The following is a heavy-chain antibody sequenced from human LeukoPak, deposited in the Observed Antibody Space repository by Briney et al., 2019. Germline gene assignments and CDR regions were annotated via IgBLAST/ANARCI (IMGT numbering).Heavy chain of an antibody. D-gene: IGHD1-1*01. J-gene: IGHJ4*02. CDR1: GFTFSSYA. CDR3: ANHYQLVPYYDY. V-gene: IGHV3-23*01. CDR2: ISGSGGST. Sequence: GGSLRLSCAASGFTFSSYAMSWVRQAPGKGLEWVSAISGSGGSTYYADSVKGRFTISRDNSKNTLYLQMNSLRAEDTAVYYCANHYQLVPYYDYWGQGTLVTVSS.